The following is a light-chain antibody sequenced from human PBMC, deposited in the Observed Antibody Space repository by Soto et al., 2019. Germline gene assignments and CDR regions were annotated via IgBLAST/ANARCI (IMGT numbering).Light chain of an antibody. J-gene: IGLJ2*01. Sequence: QSVLTQPPSVSGAPGQRVTISCTGSSSNIGAGYDVHWYQQLPGTAPKLIIYGNSNRPSGVPDRFSGSKSGTPASLAITGLQAEAEADYYCQSYDSSLSGFVVFGGGTKLTVL. CDR2: GNS. CDR1: SSNIGAGYD. V-gene: IGLV1-40*01. CDR3: QSYDSSLSGFVV.